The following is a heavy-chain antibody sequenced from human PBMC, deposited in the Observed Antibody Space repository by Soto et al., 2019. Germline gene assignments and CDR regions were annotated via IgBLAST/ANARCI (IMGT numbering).Heavy chain of an antibody. CDR2: ISGSSTST. D-gene: IGHD3-10*01. CDR1: GFTFSSYA. V-gene: IGHV3-23*01. J-gene: IGHJ4*02. CDR3: AKDPSSWFAIENYVDY. Sequence: EVQLSGSGGGLVQPGGYLRLSCAASGFTFSSYAMSWVRQAPGKGLEWVSAISGSSTSTYYAESVKGRFTISRDNSKNTLSLQMNSLRAEDTAVYNCAKDPSSWFAIENYVDYWGQGTLVTVSS.